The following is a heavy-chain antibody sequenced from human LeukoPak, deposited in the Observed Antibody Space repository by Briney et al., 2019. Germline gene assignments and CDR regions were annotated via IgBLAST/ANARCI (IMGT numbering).Heavy chain of an antibody. Sequence: SETLSLTCTVSGGSISSYYWSWIRQPPGKGLEWIGYIYYSGSTNYNPSLKSRVTISVDTSKNQFSLKLSSVTAADTAVYYCARHRAYSYGHTYYYYMDVWGKGTTVTVSS. V-gene: IGHV4-59*01. J-gene: IGHJ6*03. CDR3: ARHRAYSYGHTYYYYMDV. CDR1: GGSISSYY. CDR2: IYYSGST. D-gene: IGHD5-18*01.